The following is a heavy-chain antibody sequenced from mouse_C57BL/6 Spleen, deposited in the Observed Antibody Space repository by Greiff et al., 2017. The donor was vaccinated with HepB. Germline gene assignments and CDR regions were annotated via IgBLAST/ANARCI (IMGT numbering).Heavy chain of an antibody. Sequence: EVKLVESGEGLVKPGGSLKLSCAASGFTFSSYAMSWVRQTPEKRLEWVAYISSGGAYIYYADTVKGRFTSSRDNARHTLYLQMSSLKSEDTAMYYGTRPLSYYDYDDAMDYWGQGTSVTVSS. CDR3: TRPLSYYDYDDAMDY. V-gene: IGHV5-9-1*02. J-gene: IGHJ4*01. CDR1: GFTFSSYA. CDR2: ISSGGAYI. D-gene: IGHD2-4*01.